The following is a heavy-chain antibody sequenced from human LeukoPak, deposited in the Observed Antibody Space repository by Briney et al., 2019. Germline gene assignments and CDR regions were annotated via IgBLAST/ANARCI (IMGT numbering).Heavy chain of an antibody. V-gene: IGHV4-61*08. Sequence: SETLSLTCTVSGGSISSGGYYWSWIRQPPGKGLEWIGYIYYSGSTNYNPSLKSRVTISVDTSKNQFSLKLSSVTAADTAVYYCARHVRVEPHGYFDYWGQGTLVTVSS. CDR1: GGSISSGGYY. CDR2: IYYSGST. J-gene: IGHJ4*02. D-gene: IGHD3-10*02. CDR3: ARHVRVEPHGYFDY.